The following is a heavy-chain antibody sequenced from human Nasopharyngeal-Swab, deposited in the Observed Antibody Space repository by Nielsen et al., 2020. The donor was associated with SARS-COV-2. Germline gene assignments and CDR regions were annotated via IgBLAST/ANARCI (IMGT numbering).Heavy chain of an antibody. V-gene: IGHV4-59*01. CDR3: ARGLGLCNSISCFLRYFDL. D-gene: IGHD2/OR15-2a*01. CDR2: IYYRGST. Sequence: SETLSLTCSVSGGSISSDYWSWIRQSPGKGLEWIGYIYYRGSTNYNPSLKSRVSISVDTSQRHFSLHLSSVTAADTAVYYCARGLGLCNSISCFLRYFDLWGRGTLVTVSS. J-gene: IGHJ2*01. CDR1: GGSISSDY.